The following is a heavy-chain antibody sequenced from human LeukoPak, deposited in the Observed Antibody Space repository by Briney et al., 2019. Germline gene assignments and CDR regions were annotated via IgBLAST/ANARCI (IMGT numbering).Heavy chain of an antibody. CDR1: GYRFTDYW. J-gene: IGHJ4*02. Sequence: GESLKISCKGSGYRFTDYWIAWVRQMPGKGLEWMGIIYPGDSDSRYSPSFQGQVTFSADKSISTAYLQWSSLKASDTAMYYCARTEVVPAAAFDYWGQGTLVTVSS. CDR3: ARTEVVPAAAFDY. CDR2: IYPGDSDS. V-gene: IGHV5-51*01. D-gene: IGHD2-2*01.